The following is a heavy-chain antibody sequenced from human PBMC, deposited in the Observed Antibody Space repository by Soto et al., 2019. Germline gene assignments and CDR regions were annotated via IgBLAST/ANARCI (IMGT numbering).Heavy chain of an antibody. J-gene: IGHJ4*02. CDR3: ATPYGGFDY. CDR2: IFPADSDT. D-gene: IGHD4-17*01. CDR1: GYDFATFW. V-gene: IGHV5-51*03. Sequence: EVQLVQSGAEVKKPGESLKISCAGSGYDFATFWIGWVRQMPGKGLEWMGIIFPADSDTRYIPSFQGQVTISVDKSISTAYLQWSSLKASDTAMYYCATPYGGFDYWGQGTLATVSS.